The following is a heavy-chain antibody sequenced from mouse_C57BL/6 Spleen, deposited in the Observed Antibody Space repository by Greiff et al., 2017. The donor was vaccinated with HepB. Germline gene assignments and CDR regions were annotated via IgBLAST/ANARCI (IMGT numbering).Heavy chain of an antibody. J-gene: IGHJ2*01. V-gene: IGHV1-50*01. CDR1: GYTFTSYW. Sequence: QVQLQQPGAELVKPGASVKLSCKASGYTFTSYWMQWVKQRPGQGLEWIGEIDPSDSYTNYNQKFKGKATLTVDTSSSTAYMQLSSLTSEDSAVYYCAMIREDYWGQGTTLTVSS. CDR3: AMIREDY. CDR2: IDPSDSYT.